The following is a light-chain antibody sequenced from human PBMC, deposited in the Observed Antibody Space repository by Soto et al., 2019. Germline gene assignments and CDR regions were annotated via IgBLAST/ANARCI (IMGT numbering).Light chain of an antibody. V-gene: IGKV3-20*01. CDR1: QSVRSSY. J-gene: IGKJ5*01. Sequence: IVMTQSPATLSVSPWERATLSCRASQSVRSSYLAWYQQKPGQAPRLFIYGASSRATGIPDRFSGSGSGTDFTLTISRLEPEDFAVYYCQQYGSSITFGQGTRLEIK. CDR3: QQYGSSIT. CDR2: GAS.